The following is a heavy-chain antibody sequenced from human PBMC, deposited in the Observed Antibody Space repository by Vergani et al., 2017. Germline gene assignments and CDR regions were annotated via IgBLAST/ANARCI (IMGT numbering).Heavy chain of an antibody. D-gene: IGHD1-1*01. CDR1: GFSFSSHA. CDR3: ARWGNEKRLDS. V-gene: IGHV3-30*03. CDR2: ISNDGSKK. J-gene: IGHJ5*01. Sequence: QVQLAESGGGRVQPGRSLRLSCAASGFSFSSHAIHWVRQAPGKGLEWVAVISNDGSKKYYADSVKGRFTISRDNSKDTLELQMNSLRTQDTAVYYCARWGNEKRLDSWGQGTLVTVSS.